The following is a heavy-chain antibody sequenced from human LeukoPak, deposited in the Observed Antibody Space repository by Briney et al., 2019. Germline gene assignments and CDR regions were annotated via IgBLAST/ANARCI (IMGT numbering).Heavy chain of an antibody. CDR3: AKASYSYGNDAFDI. CDR1: GFTFSNFT. J-gene: IGHJ3*02. D-gene: IGHD3-16*02. CDR2: IRGGGAGA. Sequence: GGSLRLSCAASGFTFSNFTMAWVRQVPEKGLEWVSFIRGGGAGAHYADSVRGRFTISRDNSKNTLYLEMNSLRADATAVYYCAKASYSYGNDAFDIWGQGTKVTVSS. V-gene: IGHV3-23*01.